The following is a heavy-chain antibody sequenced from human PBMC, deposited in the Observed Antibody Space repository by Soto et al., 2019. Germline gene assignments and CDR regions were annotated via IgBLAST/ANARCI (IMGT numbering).Heavy chain of an antibody. J-gene: IGHJ6*02. CDR2: IYYSGST. Sequence: PSETLSLTCTVSGVSISSYYWSWIRQPPGKGLEWIGYIYYSGSTNYNPSLKSRVTISVDTSKKQFSLKLSSVTAADTAVYYCARGNYENYYYYYGMDVWGQGTTVTVSS. D-gene: IGHD3-3*01. CDR1: GVSISSYY. CDR3: ARGNYENYYYYYGMDV. V-gene: IGHV4-59*01.